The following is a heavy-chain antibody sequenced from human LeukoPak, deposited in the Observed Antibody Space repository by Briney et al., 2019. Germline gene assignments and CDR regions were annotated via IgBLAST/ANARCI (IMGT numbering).Heavy chain of an antibody. CDR3: ARGGDKRLARNWFDP. Sequence: GGSLRLSCAASGFTFSSYTMNWVRQAPGKGLEWVSSISSSSSYIYYADSVKGRFTASRDDATNSVYLEMNSLRAEDTAVYYCARGGDKRLARNWFDPWGQGTVVTVSS. CDR2: ISSSSSYI. CDR1: GFTFSSYT. J-gene: IGHJ5*02. V-gene: IGHV3-21*01. D-gene: IGHD3-16*01.